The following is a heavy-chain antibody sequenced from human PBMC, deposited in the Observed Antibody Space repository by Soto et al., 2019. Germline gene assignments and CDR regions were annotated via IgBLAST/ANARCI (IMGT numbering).Heavy chain of an antibody. J-gene: IGHJ6*03. CDR3: AREANYYGSGSSQATYYYYYMDV. CDR2: IYYSGST. CDR1: GGSISSYY. V-gene: IGHV4-59*01. Sequence: SETLSLTCTVSGGSISSYYWSWIRQPPGKGLEWIGYIYYSGSTNYNPSLKSRVTISVDTSKNQFSLKLSSVTAADTAVYYCAREANYYGSGSSQATYYYYYMDVWGKGTTVTVSS. D-gene: IGHD3-10*01.